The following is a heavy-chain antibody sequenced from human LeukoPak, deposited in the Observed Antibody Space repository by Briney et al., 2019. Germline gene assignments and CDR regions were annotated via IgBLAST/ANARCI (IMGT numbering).Heavy chain of an antibody. D-gene: IGHD3-22*01. Sequence: PGRSLRLSCAASGFTFTAYLIHRVRQAPGKGLEWVAVMSSDGNAMFYADSVKGRFTISRDNSKNTLYLQMNSLRAEDTAVYYCVRESEYYFDHSASFDYWGQGTLVTVSS. CDR3: VRESEYYFDHSASFDY. V-gene: IGHV3-30-3*01. CDR1: GFTFTAYL. J-gene: IGHJ4*02. CDR2: MSSDGNAM.